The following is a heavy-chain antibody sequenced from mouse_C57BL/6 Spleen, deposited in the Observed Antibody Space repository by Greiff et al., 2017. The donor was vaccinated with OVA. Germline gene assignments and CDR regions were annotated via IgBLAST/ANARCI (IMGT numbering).Heavy chain of an antibody. CDR2: IYPGDGDT. D-gene: IGHD2-2*01. CDR1: GYAFSSYW. V-gene: IGHV1-80*01. Sequence: QVQLQQPGAELVKPGASVKISCKASGYAFSSYWMNWVKQRPGKGLEWIGQIYPGDGDTNYNGKFKGKATLTADKSSSTAYMQLSSLTSEDSAVYFCARSGAGLRHFDYWGQGTTLTVSS. CDR3: ARSGAGLRHFDY. J-gene: IGHJ2*01.